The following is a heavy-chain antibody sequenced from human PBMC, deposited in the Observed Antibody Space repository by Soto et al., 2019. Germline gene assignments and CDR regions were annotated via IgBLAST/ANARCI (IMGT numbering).Heavy chain of an antibody. V-gene: IGHV4-30-4*02. CDR1: GGSISSGDYY. J-gene: IGHJ4*02. CDR2: IYYSGST. D-gene: IGHD3-22*01. Sequence: SETLSLTCTVSGGSISSGDYYWSWIRQPPGKGLEWIGYIYYSGSTYYNPSLKSRVTISVDTSKNQFSLKLSSVTAADTAVYYCARMYYYDSTGYYYVLFDYWGQGTLVTVSS. CDR3: ARMYYYDSTGYYYVLFDY.